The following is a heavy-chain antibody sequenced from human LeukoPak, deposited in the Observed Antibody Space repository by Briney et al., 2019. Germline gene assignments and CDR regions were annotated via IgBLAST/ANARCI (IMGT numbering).Heavy chain of an antibody. CDR2: ISGSGGNM. J-gene: IGHJ6*02. V-gene: IGHV3-23*01. D-gene: IGHD2-2*01. Sequence: GGSLRLSCTATGYTFSNFGMAWVRQAPGQGLEWVSTISGSGGNMYQADSVKGRFTISRDNSKNTVYLQMNSLRTEDTAVYYCARDGGWGAAVMFSINYYYYGMDVWGQGTTVTVSS. CDR1: GYTFSNFG. CDR3: ARDGGWGAAVMFSINYYYYGMDV.